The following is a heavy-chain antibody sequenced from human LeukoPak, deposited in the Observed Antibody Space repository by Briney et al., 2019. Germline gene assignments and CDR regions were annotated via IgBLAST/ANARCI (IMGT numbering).Heavy chain of an antibody. CDR2: IDPSDSYT. J-gene: IGHJ4*02. Sequence: GESLRISCKGSGYSFTNYWISWVRQMPGKGLEWMGRIDPSDSYTKYSPSFQGHVTISVDESISTAYLQWSSLKASDSAMYYCARLRYDSSGYDYWGQGTLVTVSS. D-gene: IGHD3-22*01. V-gene: IGHV5-10-1*01. CDR3: ARLRYDSSGYDY. CDR1: GYSFTNYW.